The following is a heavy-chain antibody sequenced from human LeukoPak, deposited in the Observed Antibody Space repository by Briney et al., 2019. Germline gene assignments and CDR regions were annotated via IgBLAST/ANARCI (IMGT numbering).Heavy chain of an antibody. CDR2: ISSSGHTI. J-gene: IGHJ6*02. CDR1: GFTFSSYE. CDR3: ASNVGPRRRSPVLMDV. V-gene: IGHV3-48*03. D-gene: IGHD1-26*01. Sequence: GGSLRLSCAASGFTFSSYEMSWVRQAPGKGLEWVSYISSSGHTIYYADSVRGRFIISRDNAKKSLYLLMNSLRAEDTAVYYCASNVGPRRRSPVLMDVWGQGTTVTVSS.